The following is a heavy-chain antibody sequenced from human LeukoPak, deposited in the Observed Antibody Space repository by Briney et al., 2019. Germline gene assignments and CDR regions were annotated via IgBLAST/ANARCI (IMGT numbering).Heavy chain of an antibody. V-gene: IGHV3-23*01. CDR3: AKGYLSRDGYDY. CDR2: VSDSGSST. CDR1: GFTFNSYA. D-gene: IGHD5-24*01. J-gene: IGHJ4*02. Sequence: GGSLRLSCAASGFTFNSYAMTWVRQAPGNGLEWVSAVSDSGSSTYYADSVKGRFTISTDNSKNTLYLQMNSLRAEDTAVYYCAKGYLSRDGYDYWGQGTLVTVSS.